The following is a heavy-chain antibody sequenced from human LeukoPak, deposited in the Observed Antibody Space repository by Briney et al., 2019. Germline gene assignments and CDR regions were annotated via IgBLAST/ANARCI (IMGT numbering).Heavy chain of an antibody. D-gene: IGHD2-15*01. CDR2: ISYDGSNK. V-gene: IGHV3-30-3*01. J-gene: IGHJ4*02. CDR3: AKLAVVAADGGDDY. Sequence: PGGSLRLSCAASGFTFSSYAMHWVRQAPGKGLEWVAVISYDGSNKYYADSVKGRFTISRDNSKNTLYLQMNSLRAEDTAVYYCAKLAVVAADGGDDYWGQGTLVTVSS. CDR1: GFTFSSYA.